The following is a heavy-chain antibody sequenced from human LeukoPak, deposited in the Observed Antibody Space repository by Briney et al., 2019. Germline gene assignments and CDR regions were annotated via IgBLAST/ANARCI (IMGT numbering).Heavy chain of an antibody. Sequence: PSETLSLTCTVSGGSISSYYWSWIRQPPGKGLEWIGYIYYSGSTNYNPSLKSRVTISVDTSKNQFSLKLSSVTAADTAVYYCARDSSGWYRGLDYWGQGTLVTVSS. J-gene: IGHJ4*02. CDR1: GGSISSYY. CDR3: ARDSSGWYRGLDY. CDR2: IYYSGST. D-gene: IGHD6-19*01. V-gene: IGHV4-59*01.